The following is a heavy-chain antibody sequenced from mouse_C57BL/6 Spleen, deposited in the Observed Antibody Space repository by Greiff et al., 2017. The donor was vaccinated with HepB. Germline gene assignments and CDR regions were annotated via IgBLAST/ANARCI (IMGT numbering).Heavy chain of an antibody. J-gene: IGHJ2*01. CDR2: ISSGSSTI. Sequence: EVKVVESGGGLVKPGGSLKLSCAASGFTFSDYGMHWVRQAPEKGLEWVAYISSGSSTIYYADTVKGRFTISRDNAKNTLFLQMTSLRSEDTAMYYCARVFTTVVAYYFDYWGQGTTLTVSS. V-gene: IGHV5-17*01. CDR3: ARVFTTVVAYYFDY. CDR1: GFTFSDYG. D-gene: IGHD1-1*01.